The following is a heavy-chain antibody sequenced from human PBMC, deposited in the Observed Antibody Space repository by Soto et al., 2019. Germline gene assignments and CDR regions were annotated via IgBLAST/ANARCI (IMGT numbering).Heavy chain of an antibody. Sequence: GGSLRLSCAASGFTFSNYTMSWVRQTPGKELEWFSAISGSGTSTYYADSVKGRFTISRDTSKNTIYLQMNSLRADDTAVYYCGKGSSGARPYYFDYWGQGPLVTVSS. CDR2: ISGSGTST. CDR1: GFTFSNYT. J-gene: IGHJ4*02. CDR3: GKGSSGARPYYFDY. D-gene: IGHD2-15*01. V-gene: IGHV3-23*01.